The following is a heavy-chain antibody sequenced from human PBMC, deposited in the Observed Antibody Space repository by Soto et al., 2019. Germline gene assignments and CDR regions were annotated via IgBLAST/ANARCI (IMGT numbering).Heavy chain of an antibody. D-gene: IGHD6-6*01. CDR2: ISGSGGST. V-gene: IGHV3-23*01. Sequence: GGSLGLSCAASGVTFSSYAMSWVRQAPGKGLEWVSAISGSGGSTYYADSVKGRFTISRDNSKNTLYLQMNSLRAEDTAVYYCPYVSGGHSSSLADFDYWGQGTLVTVSS. J-gene: IGHJ4*02. CDR3: PYVSGGHSSSLADFDY. CDR1: GVTFSSYA.